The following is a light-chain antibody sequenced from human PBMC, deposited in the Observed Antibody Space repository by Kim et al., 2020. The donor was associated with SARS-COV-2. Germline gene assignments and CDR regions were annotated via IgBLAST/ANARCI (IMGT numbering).Light chain of an antibody. V-gene: IGLV3-1*01. CDR1: KLGDKR. J-gene: IGLJ1*01. CDR3: QAWDNGTAV. CDR2: QDD. Sequence: VSPGQTASMPGGGDKLGDKRACWYQQKPGQSPVLIFYQDDKRPAGTPERFSASNSGSTAPLTISGSQTMDDADYYCQAWDNGTAVFGTGTKVTVL.